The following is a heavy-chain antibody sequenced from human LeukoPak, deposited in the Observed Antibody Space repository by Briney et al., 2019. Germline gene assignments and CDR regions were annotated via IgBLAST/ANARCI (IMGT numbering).Heavy chain of an antibody. Sequence: PSETLSLTCTVSRGSLSSHSWSWIRQPPGKGLDWIGSVCYSGFTKYNPSLESRVSMSVDTSKDQFSLRLSSVTAADTAFYYCARATGGLTLFDYWGQGTPVTVSS. V-gene: IGHV4-59*11. CDR3: ARATGGLTLFDY. D-gene: IGHD3-10*01. CDR1: RGSLSSHS. J-gene: IGHJ4*02. CDR2: VCYSGFT.